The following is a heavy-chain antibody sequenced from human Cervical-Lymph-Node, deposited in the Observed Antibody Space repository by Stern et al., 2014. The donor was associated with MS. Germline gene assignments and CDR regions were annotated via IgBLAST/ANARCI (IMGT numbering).Heavy chain of an antibody. J-gene: IGHJ4*02. CDR1: GGSISSGSYY. CDR2: IYTSGST. CDR3: ARGYYLDY. V-gene: IGHV4-61*02. D-gene: IGHD3-22*01. Sequence: QVQLQESGPGLVKPSQTLSLTCTVSGGSISSGSYYWSWIRQPAGKGLEWIGRIYTSGSTNYNPSLKSRVTISVDTSKTQFPRKLSSVTAADTAVYYCARGYYLDYWGQGTLVTVSS.